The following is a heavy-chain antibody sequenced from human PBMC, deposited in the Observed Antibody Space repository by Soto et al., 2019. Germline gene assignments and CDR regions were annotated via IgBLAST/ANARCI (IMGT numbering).Heavy chain of an antibody. CDR2: IFYSGST. Sequence: IRQKPGKGLEWIGYIFYSGSTNYNPSLKSRVTISVDTSKNQFSLKLSSVTAADTAVYYCARNYGHAFDIWGQGTMVTVSS. CDR3: ARNYGHAFDI. J-gene: IGHJ3*02. D-gene: IGHD1-7*01. V-gene: IGHV4-59*01.